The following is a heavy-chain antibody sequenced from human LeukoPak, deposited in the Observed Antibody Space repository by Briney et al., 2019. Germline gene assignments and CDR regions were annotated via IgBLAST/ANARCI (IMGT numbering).Heavy chain of an antibody. V-gene: IGHV4-38-2*02. CDR2: IYHSGST. J-gene: IGHJ6*03. Sequence: SETLSLTCTVSGYSISSGYYWGWIRQPPGKGLEWIGSIYHSGSTYYNPSLKSRVTISVDTSKNQFSLKLSSVTAADTAVYYCARELGYSSGWVYYYYYMDVWGKGTTVTVSS. CDR1: GYSISSGYY. CDR3: ARELGYSSGWVYYYYYMDV. D-gene: IGHD6-19*01.